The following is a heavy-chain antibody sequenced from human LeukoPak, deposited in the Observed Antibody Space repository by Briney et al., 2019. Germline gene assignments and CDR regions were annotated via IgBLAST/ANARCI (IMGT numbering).Heavy chain of an antibody. Sequence: KFQGRVTITRDTSASTAYMELSSLRSEDTAVYYCAGVEYSSGTRPPDYWGQGTLVTVSS. D-gene: IGHD6-19*01. V-gene: IGHV1-3*01. CDR3: AGVEYSSGTRPPDY. J-gene: IGHJ4*02.